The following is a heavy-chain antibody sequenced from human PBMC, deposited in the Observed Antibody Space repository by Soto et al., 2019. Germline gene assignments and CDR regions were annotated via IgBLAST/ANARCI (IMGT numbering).Heavy chain of an antibody. V-gene: IGHV4-59*08. Sequence: PSETLSLTCTVSGGSIGSHHWSWIRQPPGKALEWIGYIYYSGSTNYNPSLKSRVTISVDTSKNQFSLKLSSVTAADTAVYYCARQSSYGSGSYFYFQHWGQGTMVTVS. CDR3: ARQSSYGSGSYFYFQH. CDR2: IYYSGST. J-gene: IGHJ1*01. D-gene: IGHD3-10*01. CDR1: GGSIGSHH.